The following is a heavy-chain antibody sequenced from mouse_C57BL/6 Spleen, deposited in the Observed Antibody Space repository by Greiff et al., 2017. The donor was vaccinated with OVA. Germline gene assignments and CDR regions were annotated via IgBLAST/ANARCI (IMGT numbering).Heavy chain of an antibody. J-gene: IGHJ4*01. CDR1: GFSLTSYG. CDR3: ASTVVENYYAMDY. Sequence: VMLVESGPGLVAPSQSLSITCTVSGFSLTSYGVHWVRQPPGKGLEWLVVIWSDGSTTYNSALKSRLSISKDNPKSQVFLKMNSLQTDDTAMYYCASTVVENYYAMDYWGQGTSVTVSS. V-gene: IGHV2-6*03. D-gene: IGHD1-1*01. CDR2: IWSDGST.